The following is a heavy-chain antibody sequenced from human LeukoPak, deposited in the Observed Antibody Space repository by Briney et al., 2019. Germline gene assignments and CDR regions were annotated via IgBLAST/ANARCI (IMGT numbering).Heavy chain of an antibody. D-gene: IGHD7-27*01. CDR3: ARGPPNWGYNY. CDR2: MSPNSGDT. V-gene: IGHV1-8*01. J-gene: IGHJ4*02. CDR1: GYTFTSYD. Sequence: ASVKVSCKASGYTFTSYDFNWVRQATGQRPEWMGWMSPNSGDTGYAQKFQDRVTMTRNTSISTAYMELSSLRSDDTAVYYCARGPPNWGYNYWGPGTLVTVSS.